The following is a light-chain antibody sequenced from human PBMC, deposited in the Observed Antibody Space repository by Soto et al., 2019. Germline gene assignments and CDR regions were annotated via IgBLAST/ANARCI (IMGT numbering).Light chain of an antibody. CDR3: QHDSTWLPEM. CDR2: GAS. V-gene: IGKV3-15*01. CDR1: QSISSN. Sequence: IVVTQSPATLSVSPGERATLSCRASQSISSNLAWYQQKPGQAPRLLIYGASTRATGIPARFSGSGSGTEFTLTISSLQSEDFAVYYCQHDSTWLPEMFGQGTKVEI. J-gene: IGKJ1*01.